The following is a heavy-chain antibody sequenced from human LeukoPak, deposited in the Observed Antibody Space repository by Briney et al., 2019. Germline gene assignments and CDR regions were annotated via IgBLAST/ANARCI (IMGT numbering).Heavy chain of an antibody. CDR2: IYTSGST. J-gene: IGHJ3*02. CDR1: GGSISSYY. D-gene: IGHD3-10*01. V-gene: IGHV4-4*09. Sequence: SETLSLTCTVSGGSISSYYWSWIRQPPGKGLEWIGYIYTSGSTNYNPSLKSRVTISVDTSKNQFSLKLSSVTAADTAVYYCARGRGVTMVRGVILFDIWGQGTMVTVSS. CDR3: ARGRGVTMVRGVILFDI.